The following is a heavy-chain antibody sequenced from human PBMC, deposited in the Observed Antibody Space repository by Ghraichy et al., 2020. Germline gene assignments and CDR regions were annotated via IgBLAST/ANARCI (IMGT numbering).Heavy chain of an antibody. Sequence: SETLSLTCAVYGGSFSGYYWSWIRQPPGKGLEWIGEINHSGSTNYNPSLKSRVTISVDTSKNQFSLKLSSVTAADTAVYYCARGVYPPVDSSSWYYFDYWGQGTLVTVSS. CDR3: ARGVYPPVDSSSWYYFDY. CDR2: INHSGST. D-gene: IGHD6-13*01. V-gene: IGHV4-34*01. CDR1: GGSFSGYY. J-gene: IGHJ4*02.